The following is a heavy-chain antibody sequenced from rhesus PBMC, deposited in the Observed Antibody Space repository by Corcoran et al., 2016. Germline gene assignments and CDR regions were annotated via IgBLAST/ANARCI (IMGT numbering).Heavy chain of an antibody. CDR3: AKDKLIAAVFDY. J-gene: IGHJ4*01. CDR1: GFTFSSYG. D-gene: IGHD6-31*01. Sequence: EVQLVETGGGLVQPGGSLTLSCAASGFTFSSYGISWVRQAPGKGLEWVSAIHSCGGSTYYADSVKGRFTISRDNSKNTLSLQMNSLRAEDTAVYYCAKDKLIAAVFDYWVQGVLVTVSS. CDR2: IHSCGGST. V-gene: IGHV3S5*01.